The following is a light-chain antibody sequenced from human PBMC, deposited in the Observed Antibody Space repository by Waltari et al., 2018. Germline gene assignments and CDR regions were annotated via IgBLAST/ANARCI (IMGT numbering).Light chain of an antibody. V-gene: IGLV2-14*01. CDR3: SSYTSSSTWV. J-gene: IGLJ3*02. Sequence: QSALTQPASVSGSPGQSITISCTGTSSDVGVYNYCPWYQQHPGKAPKLMIYDVSKRPSGVSNRFSGSKSGNTASLTISGLQAEDEADYYCSSYTSSSTWVFGGGTKLTVL. CDR2: DVS. CDR1: SSDVGVYNY.